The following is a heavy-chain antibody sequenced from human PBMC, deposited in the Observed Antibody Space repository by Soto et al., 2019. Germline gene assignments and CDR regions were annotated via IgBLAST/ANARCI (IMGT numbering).Heavy chain of an antibody. CDR3: ATSSVNSYGLAQGIDH. D-gene: IGHD4-17*01. Sequence: SETLSLTCTVSGGSINSGDYYWSWIRQHPERGLEWMGYSYHSGISYYSPSLKSRVSISRDTSKNQFSLMLSSVTAADTAVYSCATSSVNSYGLAQGIDHWGQGTLVTVSS. J-gene: IGHJ4*02. CDR1: GGSINSGDYY. V-gene: IGHV4-31*03. CDR2: SYHSGIS.